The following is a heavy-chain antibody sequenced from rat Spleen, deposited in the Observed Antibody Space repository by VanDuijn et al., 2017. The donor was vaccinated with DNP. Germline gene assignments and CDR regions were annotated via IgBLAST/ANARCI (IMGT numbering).Heavy chain of an antibody. CDR2: IGSAAYAP. J-gene: IGHJ2*01. CDR3: ARPDY. Sequence: EVQLVESGGGLVQPGRSLKLSCAASGFTFRDYYMAWVRQAPAKGLEWVAYIGSAAYAPYYGDSVKGRFTISRDNAKSTLYLHMDSLRSEDTATYYCARPDYWGQGVMVTVSS. CDR1: GFTFRDYY. V-gene: IGHV5S23*01.